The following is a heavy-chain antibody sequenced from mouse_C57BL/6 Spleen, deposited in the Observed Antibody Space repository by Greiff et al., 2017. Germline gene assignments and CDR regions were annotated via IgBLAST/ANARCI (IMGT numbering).Heavy chain of an antibody. Sequence: EVMLVESGGDLVKSGGSLKLFCAASGFTFSSYGMSWVRQTPDKRLEWFATIRSGGSYTYYPDSVKGRFTISRENAKNTLYLQMSSLKSEDATKYYCERNDGERAKDYRAQGTSVTV. CDR2: IRSGGSYT. D-gene: IGHD2-3*01. CDR3: ERNDGERAKDY. CDR1: GFTFSSYG. V-gene: IGHV5-6*01. J-gene: IGHJ4*01.